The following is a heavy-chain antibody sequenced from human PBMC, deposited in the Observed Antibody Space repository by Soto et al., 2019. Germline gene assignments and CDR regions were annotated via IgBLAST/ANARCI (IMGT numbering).Heavy chain of an antibody. CDR1: GYTCTRYD. D-gene: IGHD1-26*01. J-gene: IGHJ4*02. CDR2: MDPNSGNP. V-gene: IGHV1-8*01. CDR3: ARGGLISGVY. Sequence: QVQLVQSGAEVKKPGASVKVSCKASGYTCTRYDINWVRQATGQGLEWMGWMDPNSGNPGYAQKFQGRVTMTRNTSISTAYMALSRLRSEDTAMYYCARGGLISGVYWGQGTLVTVSS.